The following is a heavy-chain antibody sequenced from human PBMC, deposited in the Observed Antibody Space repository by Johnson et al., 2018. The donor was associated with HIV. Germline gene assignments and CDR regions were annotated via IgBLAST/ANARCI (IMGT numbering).Heavy chain of an antibody. CDR2: ISSNGGST. CDR3: ARGAGYFDWLSADEGFAFDI. V-gene: IGHV3-64*01. CDR1: GFIFSSYA. J-gene: IGHJ3*02. D-gene: IGHD3-9*01. Sequence: VQLVESGGGLVQPGGSLRLSCAASGFIFSSYAMHWVRQGPGKRLEFVSAISSNGGSTYYANSVKGIFTISRDNSKNTLYLQMGGLRTEDMAVYYCARGAGYFDWLSADEGFAFDIWGQGTMVTVSS.